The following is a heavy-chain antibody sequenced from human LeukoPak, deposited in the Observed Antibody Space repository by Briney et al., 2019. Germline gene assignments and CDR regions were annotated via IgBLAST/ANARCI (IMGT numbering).Heavy chain of an antibody. V-gene: IGHV3-53*01. CDR2: IYSAGST. D-gene: IGHD3-22*01. CDR1: GFTVSDTY. CDR3: ARDERSYDGSGRLIAEYFQH. J-gene: IGHJ1*01. Sequence: GGSLRLSCAASGFTVSDTYMSWVRQAPEKGLEWVSFIYSAGSTYYADSVKGRFTISRDNSKNTLYLQMNSLRAEDTAVYYCARDERSYDGSGRLIAEYFQHWGQGTLVTVSS.